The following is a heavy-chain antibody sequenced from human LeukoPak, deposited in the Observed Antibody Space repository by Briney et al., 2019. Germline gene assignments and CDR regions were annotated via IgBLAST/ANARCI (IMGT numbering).Heavy chain of an antibody. D-gene: IGHD5-18*01. CDR3: TRGDTYGPLY. V-gene: IGHV3-11*01. J-gene: IGHJ4*02. CDR1: GFTFSDSY. CDR2: ISNSGSII. Sequence: GGSLRLSCAASGFTFSDSYMSWIRQAPGKGLEWVAYISNSGSIIYYGDSVKGRFTISRDNAKNSLYLQMNSLRAEDTAVYYCTRGDTYGPLYWGQGTLVTVSS.